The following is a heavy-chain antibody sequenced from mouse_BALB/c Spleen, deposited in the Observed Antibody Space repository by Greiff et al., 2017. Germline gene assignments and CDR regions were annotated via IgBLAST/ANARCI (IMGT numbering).Heavy chain of an antibody. CDR1: GYSITSDYA. CDR3: ARGGSRRGLYAMDY. J-gene: IGHJ4*01. Sequence: VQLQQSGPGLVKPSQSLSLTCTVTGYSITSDYAWNWIRQFPGNKLEWMGYISYSGSTSYNPSLKSRISITRDTSKNQFFLQLNSVTTEDTATYYCARGGSRRGLYAMDYWGQGTSVTVSS. CDR2: ISYSGST. V-gene: IGHV3-2*02.